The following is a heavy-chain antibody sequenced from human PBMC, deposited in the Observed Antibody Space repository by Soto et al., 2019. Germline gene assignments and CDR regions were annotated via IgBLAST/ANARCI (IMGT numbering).Heavy chain of an antibody. J-gene: IGHJ4*02. Sequence: QITFRESGPTLVKPTQTLTLTCTFSGFSFSTTEVGVGWIRKPPGKGLEWLALISWNDDKRYSPSMKSRLTITKDTSKNPVALTMTDMDSVDTATYYCAMGPFGYWGQGILVTVSS. CDR1: GFSFSTTEVG. CDR2: ISWNDDK. V-gene: IGHV2-5*01. CDR3: AMGPFGY.